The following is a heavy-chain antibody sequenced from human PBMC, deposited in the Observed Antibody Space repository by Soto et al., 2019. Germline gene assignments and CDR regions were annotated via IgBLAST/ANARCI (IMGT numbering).Heavy chain of an antibody. Sequence: GASVKVSCKASGYTFTGYYMHWVRQAPGQGLEWMGWINPNRGGTNYAQKFQGWVTMTRDTSISTAYMELSRLRSDDTAVYYCARAISSGHYPFFDYWGQGTLVTVSS. D-gene: IGHD3-22*01. V-gene: IGHV1-2*04. CDR2: INPNRGGT. CDR1: GYTFTGYY. J-gene: IGHJ4*02. CDR3: ARAISSGHYPFFDY.